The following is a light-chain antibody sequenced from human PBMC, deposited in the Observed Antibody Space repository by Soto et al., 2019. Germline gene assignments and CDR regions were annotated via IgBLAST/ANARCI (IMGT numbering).Light chain of an antibody. CDR3: QQRKNWPPLT. CDR2: DAS. Sequence: EIVLTQSPATLSLSPGERATLSCRASQSVSSYLAWYQQKPGQAPRLLIYDASNRATGIPARFSGSGSGTDFTLAISSLEPEDFAVYYCQQRKNWPPLTFGQGTKVEIK. J-gene: IGKJ1*01. V-gene: IGKV3-11*01. CDR1: QSVSSY.